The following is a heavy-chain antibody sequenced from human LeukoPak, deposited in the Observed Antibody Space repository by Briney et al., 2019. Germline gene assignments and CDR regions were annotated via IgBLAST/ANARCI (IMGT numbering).Heavy chain of an antibody. CDR3: ARGRLPFTYYYDSSGYYSDY. D-gene: IGHD3-22*01. CDR2: INHSGST. CDR1: GGSFSGYY. V-gene: IGHV4-34*01. Sequence: SETLSLTCAVYGGSFSGYYWSWIRQPPGKGLEWIGEINHSGSTNYNPSLKSRVTISVDTSKNQFSLKLSSVTAADTAVYYCARGRLPFTYYYDSSGYYSDYWGQGTLVTVSS. J-gene: IGHJ4*02.